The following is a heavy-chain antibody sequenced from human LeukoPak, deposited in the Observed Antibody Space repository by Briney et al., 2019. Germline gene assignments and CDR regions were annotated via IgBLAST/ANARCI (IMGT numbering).Heavy chain of an antibody. J-gene: IGHJ4*02. CDR3: ARSGYTYGLADY. CDR1: GFSFSSYA. Sequence: GGSLRLSCAASGFSFSSYAMHWVRQAPGKGLEYVSTISNNGGSTSYANSVKGRFTISRDNSNNTLYLQMGSLRAEDMAVYYCARSGYTYGLADYWGQGTLVTVSS. CDR2: ISNNGGST. D-gene: IGHD5-12*01. V-gene: IGHV3-64*01.